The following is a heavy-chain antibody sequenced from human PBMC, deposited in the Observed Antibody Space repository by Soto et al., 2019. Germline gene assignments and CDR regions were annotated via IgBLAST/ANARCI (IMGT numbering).Heavy chain of an antibody. CDR1: GFTFSSYD. CDR2: IGTAGDT. V-gene: IGHV3-13*01. J-gene: IGHJ6*03. CDR3: ARSRFRYYYMDV. Sequence: GGSLRLSCAASGFTFSSYDMHWVRQATGKGLEWVSAIGTAGDTYYPGSVKGRFTISRENAKNSLYLQKNSLRAGDTAVYYCARSRFRYYYMDVWGKGTTVTVSS.